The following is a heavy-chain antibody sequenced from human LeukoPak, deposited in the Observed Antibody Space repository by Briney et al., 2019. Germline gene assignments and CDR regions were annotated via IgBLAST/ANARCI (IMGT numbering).Heavy chain of an antibody. CDR1: GSTFSDYS. CDR3: VRGYCNCCGCYFAYFHH. V-gene: IGHV3-48*01. D-gene: IGHD2-15*01. J-gene: IGHJ1*01. Sequence: GGSLRLSCAASGSTFSDYSMNWVRQAPGKGLEWVSYLSSDSNTIYYADSVKGRFTISRDNANNSLYLQMNSLRVEDTAVYYCVRGYCNCCGCYFAYFHHWGQGTLVTVSS. CDR2: LSSDSNTI.